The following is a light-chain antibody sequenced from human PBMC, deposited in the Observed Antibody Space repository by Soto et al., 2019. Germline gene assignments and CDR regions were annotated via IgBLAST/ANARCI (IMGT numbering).Light chain of an antibody. CDR2: TNN. CDR3: AAWDDSLNGVI. V-gene: IGLV1-44*01. Sequence: QSVLTQPPSASGTPGQRVTISCSGSSSNIGSNTVNWYQQLPGTAPKLLIYTNNQRPSGVRDRFSGSKSGTSASLAISGLQFEDEADYYCAAWDDSLNGVIFGGGTKLTVL. J-gene: IGLJ2*01. CDR1: SSNIGSNT.